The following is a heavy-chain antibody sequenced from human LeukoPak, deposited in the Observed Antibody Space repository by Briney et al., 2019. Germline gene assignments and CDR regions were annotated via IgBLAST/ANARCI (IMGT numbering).Heavy chain of an antibody. D-gene: IGHD2-2*01. V-gene: IGHV3-23*03. J-gene: IGHJ5*02. CDR3: AKDSAAAPPRGGYNWSDP. CDR1: GFTFSSYA. CDR2: IYSGGST. Sequence: PGGSLRLSCAASGFTFSSYAMSWVRQAPGKGLEWVSVIYSGGSTYYADSVKGRFTISRDNSKNTLYLQMNSLRAEDTAVYYCAKDSAAAPPRGGYNWSDPWGQGTLVTVSS.